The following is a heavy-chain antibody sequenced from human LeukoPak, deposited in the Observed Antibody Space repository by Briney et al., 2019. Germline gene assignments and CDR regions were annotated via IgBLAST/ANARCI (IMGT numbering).Heavy chain of an antibody. J-gene: IGHJ4*02. CDR2: ISGSGGST. V-gene: IGHV3-23*01. Sequence: GGTLRLSCAASGFTFSSYGMSWVRQAPGKGLEWVSAISGSGGSTYYADSVKGRFTISRDNSKNTLYLQMNSLRAEDTAVYYCAKDGGYYYDSSGTDYWGQGTLVTVSS. D-gene: IGHD3-22*01. CDR3: AKDGGYYYDSSGTDY. CDR1: GFTFSSYG.